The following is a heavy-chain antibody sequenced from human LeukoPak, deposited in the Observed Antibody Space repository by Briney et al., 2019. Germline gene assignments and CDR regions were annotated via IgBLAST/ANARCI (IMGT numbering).Heavy chain of an antibody. CDR3: ARYYGSGFMDV. D-gene: IGHD3-10*01. Sequence: GGSLRLSCAASGFTFSDYYMSWIRQAPGKGLEWVSYISRGGSTTYYADSVKGRLTISRDNAKNSLFLQTNSLRGEDTAVYYCARYYGSGFMDVWGQGTTVTVS. CDR1: GFTFSDYY. J-gene: IGHJ6*02. V-gene: IGHV3-11*01. CDR2: ISRGGSTT.